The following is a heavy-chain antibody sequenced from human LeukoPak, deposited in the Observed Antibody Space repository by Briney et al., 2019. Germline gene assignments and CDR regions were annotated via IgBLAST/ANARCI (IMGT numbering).Heavy chain of an antibody. CDR2: IMPLFGTA. D-gene: IGHD5-24*01. V-gene: IGHV1-69*05. J-gene: IGHJ6*03. CDR3: ASGSLGDGYGVGDYYQYMDV. Sequence: SVKVSCKASGGTFNSYAISWARQAPGQGLEWMGGIMPLFGTANYAQEFQGRVTFTTDESSSTAYMEVSSLRSEDTAVYYRASGSLGDGYGVGDYYQYMDVWGKGTTVTVSS. CDR1: GGTFNSYA.